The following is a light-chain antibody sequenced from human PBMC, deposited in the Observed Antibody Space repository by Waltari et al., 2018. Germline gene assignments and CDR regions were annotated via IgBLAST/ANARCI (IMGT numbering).Light chain of an antibody. CDR1: EGLSSK. J-gene: IGKJ4*01. CDR3: QQYNDWPLT. V-gene: IGKV3-15*01. Sequence: EVVMTQSPTALSVSPGERATLSCRASEGLSSKLAWYQQKPGQAPRLLIYGASTRATGIPARFSGSGSATEFTHTISSLQSEDFAVYYCQQYNDWPLTFGGGTKVEIK. CDR2: GAS.